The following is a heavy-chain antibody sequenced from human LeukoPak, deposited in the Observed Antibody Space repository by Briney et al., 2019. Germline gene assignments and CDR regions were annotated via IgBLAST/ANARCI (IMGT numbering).Heavy chain of an antibody. V-gene: IGHV4-34*01. CDR3: AKRSGCTNGVCYSASRTNWFDP. J-gene: IGHJ5*02. D-gene: IGHD2-8*01. Sequence: KPSETLSLTCAVYGGSFSGYYWSWIRQPPGKGLEWIGEINHSGSTNYNPSLKSRVTISVDTSKNQFSLKLSSVTAADTAVYYCAKRSGCTNGVCYSASRTNWFDPWGQGTLVTVSS. CDR2: INHSGST. CDR1: GGSFSGYY.